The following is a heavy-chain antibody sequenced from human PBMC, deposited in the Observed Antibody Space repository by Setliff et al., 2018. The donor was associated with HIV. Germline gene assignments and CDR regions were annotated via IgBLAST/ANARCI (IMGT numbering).Heavy chain of an antibody. V-gene: IGHV3-7*01. D-gene: IGHD3-16*01. J-gene: IGHJ3*02. CDR1: EFTFNNYW. CDR3: ARDYVWGRRAFDI. Sequence: PGGSLRLSCEPSEFTFNNYWMSWVRQAPGKRPEWVANIKGDGSETYYVDSVKGRFTISRDNAKNSLYLQMDSLRAEDTAVYYCARDYVWGRRAFDIWGPGTMVTVSS. CDR2: IKGDGSET.